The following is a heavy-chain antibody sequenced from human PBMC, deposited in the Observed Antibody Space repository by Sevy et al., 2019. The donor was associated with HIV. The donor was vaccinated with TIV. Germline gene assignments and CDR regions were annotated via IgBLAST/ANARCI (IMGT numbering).Heavy chain of an antibody. CDR1: GFTFSKYS. CDR3: AREGCTKPHDY. D-gene: IGHD2-8*01. Sequence: GGSLRLSCAASGFTFSKYSMSWVRQPPGKGLEWVSTLSFGCGEINYADSVKGRFTISRDNSKSSVYLQMNNLRPEDRAVYYCAREGCTKPHDYWGQGTLVTVSS. J-gene: IGHJ4*02. V-gene: IGHV3-23*01. CDR2: LSFGCGEI.